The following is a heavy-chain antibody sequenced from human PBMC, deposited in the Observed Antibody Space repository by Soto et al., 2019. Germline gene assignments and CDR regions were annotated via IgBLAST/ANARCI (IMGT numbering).Heavy chain of an antibody. CDR3: APDLGGPQGS. D-gene: IGHD3-16*01. V-gene: IGHV3-74*01. CDR1: GFTFSNYW. CDR2: MNEDGTTI. Sequence: EVQLVESGGGLVQPGGSLRLSCAASGFTFSNYWMHWVRQGPGKGLVWVSRMNEDGTTIDYADSVKGRFTISRDNAKSTLYLHMNSLRAEDTAVYYCAPDLGGPQGSWGQGTLVTVSS. J-gene: IGHJ5*02.